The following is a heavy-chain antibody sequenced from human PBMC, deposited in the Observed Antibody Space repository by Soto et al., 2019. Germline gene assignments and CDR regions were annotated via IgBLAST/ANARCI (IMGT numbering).Heavy chain of an antibody. CDR3: ANCRDNTGNAYYCYGMDV. Sequence: VQLLESGGGLVQPGGSLRLSCVVSGLTFKSYAMSWVRQAPGKGLEWVPSVSGRGGRTYNADSVKGRFTFSRDNSKNTLYLQMNSLRAEDTAVYYCANCRDNTGNAYYCYGMDVWGQGTTVTVSS. J-gene: IGHJ6*02. D-gene: IGHD2-15*01. CDR1: GLTFKSYA. V-gene: IGHV3-23*01. CDR2: VSGRGGRT.